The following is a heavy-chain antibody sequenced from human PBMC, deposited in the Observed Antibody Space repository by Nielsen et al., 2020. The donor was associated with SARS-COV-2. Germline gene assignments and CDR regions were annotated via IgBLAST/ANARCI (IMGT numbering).Heavy chain of an antibody. CDR2: ISGSSSYI. D-gene: IGHD6-19*01. V-gene: IGHV3-21*01. J-gene: IGHJ4*02. Sequence: GESLKISCAASGFTFSTYSMNWVRQAPGKGLEWVSSISGSSSYIYYADSVKGRFTISRDNAKNSLHLQMNSLRAEDTAVYYCAREGGWLVTPGRFDYWGQGTLVTVSS. CDR3: AREGGWLVTPGRFDY. CDR1: GFTFSTYS.